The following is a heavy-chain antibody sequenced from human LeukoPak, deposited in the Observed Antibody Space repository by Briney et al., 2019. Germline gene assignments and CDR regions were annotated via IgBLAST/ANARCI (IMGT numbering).Heavy chain of an antibody. D-gene: IGHD2-2*01. J-gene: IGHJ4*02. CDR2: IKPDGSEI. V-gene: IGHV3-7*01. CDR1: GFIFSGYW. CDR3: ALSTVAAAGDD. Sequence: GGSLRLSCAASGFIFSGYWMTWVRQAPGKGLEWVANIKPDGSEIYSVDSVKGRFTISRDNAKSSLYLQMNSLRAEDTAVYYCALSTVAAAGDDWGQGTLVTVSS.